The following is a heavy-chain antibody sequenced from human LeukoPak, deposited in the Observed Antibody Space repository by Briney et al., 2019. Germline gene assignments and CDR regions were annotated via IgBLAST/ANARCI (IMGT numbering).Heavy chain of an antibody. J-gene: IGHJ4*02. CDR1: GYTFTGYY. D-gene: IGHD1-26*01. V-gene: IGHV1-2*02. CDR2: INPNSGGT. Sequence: ASVTVSCKASGYTFTGYYMHWVRPAPGQGLEWMGWINPNSGGTNYAQKFQGRVTMTRDTSISTAYMELSRLSSDDTDVYYYARGSPRGGASDYWGQGTLVTVSS. CDR3: ARGSPRGGASDY.